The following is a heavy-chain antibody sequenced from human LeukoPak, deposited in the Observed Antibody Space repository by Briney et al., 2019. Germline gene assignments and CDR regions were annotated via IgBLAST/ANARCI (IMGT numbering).Heavy chain of an antibody. CDR1: GVSISSYY. V-gene: IGHV4-59*01. J-gene: IGHJ6*02. CDR2: IHYSGST. CDR3: ARESQYGEATVTTPGGYYYYGMDV. Sequence: SETLSLTCTVSGVSISSYYWSWIRQPPGKGLEWIGYIHYSGSTNYNPSLKSRVTISVDTSKNQFSLKLSSVTAADTAVYYCARESQYGEATVTTPGGYYYYGMDVWGQGTTVTVSS. D-gene: IGHD4-17*01.